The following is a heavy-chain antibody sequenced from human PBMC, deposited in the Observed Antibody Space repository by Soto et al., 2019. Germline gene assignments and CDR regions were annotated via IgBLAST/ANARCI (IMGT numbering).Heavy chain of an antibody. D-gene: IGHD1-1*01. J-gene: IGHJ4*02. V-gene: IGHV4-59*08. CDR3: ARQVHWNYFDY. CDR2: IYYSGST. Sequence: SETLSLTCTVSGGSISSYYWSWIRQPPGKGLEWIGYIYYSGSTNYNPSLKSRVTISVDTSKNQFSLKLSSVTAADTAVYYCARQVHWNYFDYWGQGTLVTAPQ. CDR1: GGSISSYY.